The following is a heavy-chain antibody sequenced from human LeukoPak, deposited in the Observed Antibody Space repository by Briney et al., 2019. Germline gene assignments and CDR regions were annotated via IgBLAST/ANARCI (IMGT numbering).Heavy chain of an antibody. V-gene: IGHV1-18*04. CDR2: ISAYNGNT. D-gene: IGHD3-10*01. Sequence: ASVKVSCKASGYTFTSYGISWVRQAPGQGLEWMGWISAYNGNTNHAQKLQGRVTMTTDTSTSTAYMELRSLRSDDTAVYYCARQYYYGSGSYYNGVPFPFDPWGQGTLVTVSS. CDR1: GYTFTSYG. J-gene: IGHJ5*02. CDR3: ARQYYYGSGSYYNGVPFPFDP.